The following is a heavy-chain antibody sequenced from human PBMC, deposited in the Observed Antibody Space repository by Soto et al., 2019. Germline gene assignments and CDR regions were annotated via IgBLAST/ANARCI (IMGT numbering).Heavy chain of an antibody. CDR2: IYYSGST. CDR3: ARARHFYGSGNYSGWFDP. CDR1: GDAISRADYC. Sequence: SEPLVLTGAGSGDAISRADYCWSWMQQTTVDVLEWIGYIYYSGSTYYNPSLKSRVTISVDTSKNQFSLKLSSVTAADMAVYYCARARHFYGSGNYSGWFDPWGQGTLVTVSS. J-gene: IGHJ5*02. V-gene: IGHV4-30-4*08. D-gene: IGHD3-10*01.